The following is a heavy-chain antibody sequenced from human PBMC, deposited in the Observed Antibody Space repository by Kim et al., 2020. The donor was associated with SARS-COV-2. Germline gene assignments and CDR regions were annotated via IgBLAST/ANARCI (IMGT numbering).Heavy chain of an antibody. V-gene: IGHV1-3*04. Sequence: ASVKVSCKASGHTFTSFSIHWARLASGQTFEWMGWINTGNGDTKYSQKFQDRVTITRDTSANTAYMELSSLTSEDTAVYYCARNPFATGRTAGLDVWGQGTTVTVSS. CDR1: GHTFTSFS. CDR3: ARNPFATGRTAGLDV. J-gene: IGHJ6*02. D-gene: IGHD3-10*01. CDR2: INTGNGDT.